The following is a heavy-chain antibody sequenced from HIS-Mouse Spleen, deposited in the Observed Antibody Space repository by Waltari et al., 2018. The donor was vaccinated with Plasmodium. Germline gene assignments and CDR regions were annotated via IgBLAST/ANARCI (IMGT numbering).Heavy chain of an antibody. Sequence: EVQLVETGGGLIQPGGSLRLSCAASGFTLRSNYLSWVRQAPGKGLEWVSVIYSGGSTYYADSVKGRFTISRDNSKNTLYLQMNSLRAEDTAVYYCARGNSGYSSSWYLFDYWGQGTLVTVSS. CDR2: IYSGGST. CDR3: ARGNSGYSSSWYLFDY. J-gene: IGHJ4*02. CDR1: GFTLRSNY. V-gene: IGHV3-53*02. D-gene: IGHD6-13*01.